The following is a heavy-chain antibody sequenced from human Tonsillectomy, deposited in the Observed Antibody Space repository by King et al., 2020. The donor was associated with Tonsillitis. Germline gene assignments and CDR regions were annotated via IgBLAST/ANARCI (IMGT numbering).Heavy chain of an antibody. Sequence: LQLQESGPGLVKPSETLSLSCSVSGDSIRTNNYLWGWIRQPPGQGLEWIGGILHSGSTYYNPSLRSRVAISVDTSKNRFSLKVRAVTAADTAVYYCANHPIWWSDRRSVWFDPWGQGTLVTGSS. D-gene: IGHD2-8*02. CDR3: ANHPIWWSDRRSVWFDP. V-gene: IGHV4-39*07. J-gene: IGHJ5*02. CDR2: ILHSGST. CDR1: GDSIRTNNYL.